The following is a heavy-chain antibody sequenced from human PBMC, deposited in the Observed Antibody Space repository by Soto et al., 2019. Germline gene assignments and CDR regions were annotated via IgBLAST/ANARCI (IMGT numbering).Heavy chain of an antibody. CDR1: KLCLSSYA. Sequence: PVVLRGLARGACKLCLSSYAPSCLHQTPGKGLEWVSAISGSGGSTYYADSVKGRFTISRDNSKNTLYLQMNSLRAEDTAVYYCAKDLLSSIAARTFDYWGQVTLVTVSS. CDR2: ISGSGGST. V-gene: IGHV3-23*01. J-gene: IGHJ4*02. CDR3: AKDLLSSIAARTFDY. D-gene: IGHD6-6*01.